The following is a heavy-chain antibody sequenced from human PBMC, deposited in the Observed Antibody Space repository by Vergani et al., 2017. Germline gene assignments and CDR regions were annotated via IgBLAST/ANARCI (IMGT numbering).Heavy chain of an antibody. CDR1: GFTFSSYA. Sequence: QVQLVESGGGVVQPGRSLRLSCAASGFTFSSYAMHWVRQAPGKGLEWVAVISYDGSNKYYADSVKGRFTISRDNSKNTLYLQMNSLRAEDTALYYCAKDIWSGYSNDMDVWGKGTTVTVSS. D-gene: IGHD3-3*01. J-gene: IGHJ6*03. CDR3: AKDIWSGYSNDMDV. CDR2: ISYDGSNK. V-gene: IGHV3-30*01.